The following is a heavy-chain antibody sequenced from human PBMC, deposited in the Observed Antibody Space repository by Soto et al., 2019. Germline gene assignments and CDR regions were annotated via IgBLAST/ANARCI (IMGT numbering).Heavy chain of an antibody. J-gene: IGHJ4*02. CDR3: ARVFCSSSSCYYYDQ. CDR1: GFAFDHYT. D-gene: IGHD2-2*01. V-gene: IGHV3-21*01. Sequence: GGSLRLSCAASGFAFDHYTMSWVRQAPGKGLEWVASISSIGSNIHYAESLKGRFTVSRDNAKNSLYLQMGSLRAEDSAVYHCARVFCSSSSCYYYDQWGQGTQVTVSS. CDR2: ISSIGSNI.